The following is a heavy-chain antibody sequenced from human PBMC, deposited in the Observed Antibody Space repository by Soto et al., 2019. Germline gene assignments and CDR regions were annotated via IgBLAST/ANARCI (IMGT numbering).Heavy chain of an antibody. V-gene: IGHV3-11*05. CDR1: GFTFRDYY. Sequence: QVQLVESWGGLVRPGGSLRLSCEASGFTFRDYYMTWFRQAPGKGLVWLSYIDSSTKYTNYADSVKGRFTISRDNAKNSLYLQMNSLRADDTAVYYCAREYYYTMDVWGQGTMVTVSS. J-gene: IGHJ6*02. CDR2: IDSSTKYT. CDR3: AREYYYTMDV.